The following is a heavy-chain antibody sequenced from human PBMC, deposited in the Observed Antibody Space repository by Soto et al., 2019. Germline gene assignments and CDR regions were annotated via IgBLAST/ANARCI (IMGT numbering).Heavy chain of an antibody. CDR1: GYTFTSYG. Sequence: QVQLVQSGAEVKKPGASVKVSCKASGYTFTSYGISWVRQTPGQGLEWMGWISAYNGNTNYARKLQGRVTMTTDTSTSTAYMQLRSLRSDDTAVYYCHIAARPGHYYYYGIDDWGQGTTVTVSS. CDR2: ISAYNGNT. V-gene: IGHV1-18*01. CDR3: HIAARPGHYYYYGIDD. D-gene: IGHD6-6*01. J-gene: IGHJ6*02.